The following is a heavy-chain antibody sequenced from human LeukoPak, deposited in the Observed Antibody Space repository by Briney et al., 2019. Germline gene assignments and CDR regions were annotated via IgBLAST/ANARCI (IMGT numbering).Heavy chain of an antibody. CDR3: ARDRFYDNSGFRRLDF. Sequence: SETLSLTCNVSGGPISDYYWSWIRQPPGKGLEWIGYIYFRGTTNYSPSFQSQVSISVDTSKNQFSLRLTSVAAADTAVYYCARDRFYDNSGFRRLDFWGQGLLVTVSS. CDR2: IYFRGTT. CDR1: GGPISDYY. J-gene: IGHJ4*02. V-gene: IGHV4-59*01. D-gene: IGHD3-22*01.